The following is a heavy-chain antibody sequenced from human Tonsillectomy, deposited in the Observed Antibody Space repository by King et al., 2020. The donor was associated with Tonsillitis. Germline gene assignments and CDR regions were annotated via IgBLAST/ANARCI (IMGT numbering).Heavy chain of an antibody. CDR3: ARDRVKPSSSYGMDV. D-gene: IGHD1-14*01. V-gene: IGHV4-59*01. J-gene: IGHJ6*02. CDR1: GGSISSYY. Sequence: QLQESGPGLVKPSETLSLICSVSGGSISSYYWSWIRQPPGKGLEWIGYIYYSGSTNYNPSLKSRVTISVDTSKNQFSLKLGSVTAADTAVYYCARDRVKPSSSYGMDVWGQGTTVTVPS. CDR2: IYYSGST.